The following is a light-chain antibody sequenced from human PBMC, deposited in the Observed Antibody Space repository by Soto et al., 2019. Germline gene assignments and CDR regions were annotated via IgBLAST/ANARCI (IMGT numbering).Light chain of an antibody. CDR2: DAS. J-gene: IGKJ3*01. CDR3: LQYDTYPFT. Sequence: DIQMTQSPSTLSASVGDRVTITCRASQSISSWLAWYQQKPGKAPKLLIYDASSLQSGVPPRFSGRGSGTEFTLTISSLQLEDFATYYCLQYDTYPFTFGPGTKVDIK. V-gene: IGKV1-5*01. CDR1: QSISSW.